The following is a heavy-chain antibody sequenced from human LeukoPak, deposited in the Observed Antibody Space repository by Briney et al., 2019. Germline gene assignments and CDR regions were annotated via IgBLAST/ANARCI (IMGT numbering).Heavy chain of an antibody. Sequence: PGGSLRLSCAASGFTFSSYWMNWVRQAPGKGLEWVANIKQYGSDKYYVDSVKGRFTISRHNAKNSLYLQMNSLRAEDTALYYCARSGGGGDYFDYWGQGTLVTASS. CDR1: GFTFSSYW. J-gene: IGHJ4*02. V-gene: IGHV3-7*04. CDR3: ARSGGGGDYFDY. D-gene: IGHD3-10*01. CDR2: IKQYGSDK.